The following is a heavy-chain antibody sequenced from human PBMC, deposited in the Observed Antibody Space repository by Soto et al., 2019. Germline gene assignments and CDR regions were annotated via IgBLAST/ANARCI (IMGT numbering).Heavy chain of an antibody. D-gene: IGHD5-18*01. Sequence: QVQLVESGGGVVQPGRSLRLSCAASGFTFSSYGMHWVRQAPGKGLEWVAVIWYDGSNKYYADSVKGRFTISRDNSKNTLYLQMNRLRAEDTAVYYCARDLRVYSYGPNYYYYYGMDVWGQGTTVTVSS. CDR1: GFTFSSYG. V-gene: IGHV3-33*01. CDR2: IWYDGSNK. J-gene: IGHJ6*02. CDR3: ARDLRVYSYGPNYYYYYGMDV.